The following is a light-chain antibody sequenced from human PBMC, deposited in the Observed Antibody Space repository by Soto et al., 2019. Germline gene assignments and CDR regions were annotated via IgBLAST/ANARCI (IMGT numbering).Light chain of an antibody. CDR1: QSISSW. CDR2: DAS. Sequence: DIQMTQSPSTLSASVGDRVTITCRASQSISSWLAWYQQKPGKAPKLLIYDASSLESGVPSRFSGSGSGTEFTLTISSLQPDEFATYYCQQYNSYPWTVGQGTKVDI. J-gene: IGKJ1*01. CDR3: QQYNSYPWT. V-gene: IGKV1-5*01.